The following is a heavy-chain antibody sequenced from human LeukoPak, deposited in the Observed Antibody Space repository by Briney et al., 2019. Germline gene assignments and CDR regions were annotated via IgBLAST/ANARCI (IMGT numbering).Heavy chain of an antibody. CDR3: ARGYYYDSGGYPHAFDI. CDR2: TYYRSRWYN. D-gene: IGHD3-22*01. V-gene: IGHV6-1*01. J-gene: IGHJ3*02. Sequence: SQTLSLTCAISGDSVSSNSAAWNWIRQSPSRGLEWLGRTYYRSRWYNDYAVSVKSRITINPDTSKNQFSLQLNSVTPEDTAVYYCARGYYYDSGGYPHAFDIWGQGTMVTVSS. CDR1: GDSVSSNSAA.